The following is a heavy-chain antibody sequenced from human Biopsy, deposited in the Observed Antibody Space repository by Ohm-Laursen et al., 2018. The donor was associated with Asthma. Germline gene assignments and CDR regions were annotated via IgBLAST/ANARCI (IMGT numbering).Heavy chain of an antibody. CDR2: INAGNGHT. Sequence: SVKVSCKTSGYTFTSYAMHWARQAPGQRLEWMGWINAGNGHTKYSQKFQGRVTITRDTSASTAYMELSSLRSEDTAVYYCARTYYDFLTGQVNDAFDIWGQGTMVTVSS. CDR1: GYTFTSYA. J-gene: IGHJ3*02. D-gene: IGHD3-9*01. CDR3: ARTYYDFLTGQVNDAFDI. V-gene: IGHV1-3*01.